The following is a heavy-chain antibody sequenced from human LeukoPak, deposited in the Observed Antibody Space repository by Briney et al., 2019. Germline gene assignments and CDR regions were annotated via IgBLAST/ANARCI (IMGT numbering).Heavy chain of an antibody. J-gene: IGHJ6*02. CDR1: GLTFSSYG. CDR3: AKEVEDGYNSYYYYGMDV. V-gene: IGHV3-30*18. D-gene: IGHD5-24*01. CDR2: ISYDGSNK. Sequence: GGSLRLSCAASGLTFSSYGMHWVRQAPGKGLEWVAVISYDGSNKYYADSVKGRFTISRDNSKNTLHLQMNSLRAEDTAVYYCAKEVEDGYNSYYYYGMDVWGQGTTVTVSS.